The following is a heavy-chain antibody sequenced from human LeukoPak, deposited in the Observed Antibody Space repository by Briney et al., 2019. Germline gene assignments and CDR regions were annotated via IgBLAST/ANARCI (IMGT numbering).Heavy chain of an antibody. CDR1: GFTFSSYG. CDR2: ISGSGGST. D-gene: IGHD4-17*01. Sequence: GGSLRLSCAASGFTFSSYGMSWVRQAPGKGLEWVSGISGSGGSTDYADSVKGRFTISRDNSKNTLSLQMNSLRAEDTAVYYCAKLGSSTVTSDFWGQGTLVTVSS. V-gene: IGHV3-23*01. J-gene: IGHJ4*02. CDR3: AKLGSSTVTSDF.